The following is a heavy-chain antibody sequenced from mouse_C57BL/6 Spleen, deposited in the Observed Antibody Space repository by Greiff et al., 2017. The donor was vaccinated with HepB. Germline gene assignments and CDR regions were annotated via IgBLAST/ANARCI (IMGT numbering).Heavy chain of an antibody. J-gene: IGHJ4*01. D-gene: IGHD2-3*01. V-gene: IGHV5-17*01. CDR2: ISSGSSTI. CDR1: GFTFSDYG. Sequence: EVQLVESGGGLVKPGGSLKLSCAASGFTFSDYGMHWVRQAPEKGLEWVAYISSGSSTIYYADTVKGRFTISRDNAKNTLFLQMTSLRSEDTAMYYCASDGYSYAMDYWGQGTSVTVSS. CDR3: ASDGYSYAMDY.